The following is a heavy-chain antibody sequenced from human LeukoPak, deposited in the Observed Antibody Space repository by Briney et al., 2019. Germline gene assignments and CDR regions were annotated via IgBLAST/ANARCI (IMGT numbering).Heavy chain of an antibody. CDR2: FDPEDGET. Sequence: ASVNVSYKVSGYTLTELAVHWVRQAPGKGREGMANFDPEDGETLYTQKFQGRVTLTEDTSTGTAYFELSSLRSDDTAVYYCATGLPAAAAAQTWGQGTLVTVSS. CDR3: ATGLPAAAAAQT. D-gene: IGHD6-13*01. V-gene: IGHV1-24*01. J-gene: IGHJ5*02. CDR1: GYTLTELA.